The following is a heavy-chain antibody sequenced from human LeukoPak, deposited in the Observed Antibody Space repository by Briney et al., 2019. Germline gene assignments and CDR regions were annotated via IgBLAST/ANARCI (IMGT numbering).Heavy chain of an antibody. CDR2: TYYRSRWYT. J-gene: IGHJ5*02. D-gene: IGHD3-10*01. CDR3: VRDLGPGRAFWFDP. CDR1: GDSVSSISGG. V-gene: IGHV6-1*01. Sequence: SQTLSLTCAISGDSVSSISGGWNWIGQSPSRGLEWLGRTYYRSRWYTDYAIFVESRITIKSDTSKNQFSLQLNSVTPEDTAVYYCVRDLGPGRAFWFDPWGHGTLVTVSS.